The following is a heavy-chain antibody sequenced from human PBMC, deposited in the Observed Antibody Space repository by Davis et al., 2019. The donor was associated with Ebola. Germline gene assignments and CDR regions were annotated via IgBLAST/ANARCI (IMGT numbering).Heavy chain of an antibody. Sequence: PGGSLRLSCAASGFTFSSYAMHWVRQAPGKGLEWVAVISYDGSNKYYADSVKGRFTISRDNSKNTLYLQMNSLRAEDTAVYYCASSQQLVISYWGQGTLVTVSS. D-gene: IGHD6-13*01. CDR2: ISYDGSNK. CDR1: GFTFSSYA. CDR3: ASSQQLVISY. V-gene: IGHV3-30-3*01. J-gene: IGHJ4*02.